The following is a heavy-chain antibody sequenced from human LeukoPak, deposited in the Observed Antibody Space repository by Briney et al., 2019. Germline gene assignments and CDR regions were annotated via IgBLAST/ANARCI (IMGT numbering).Heavy chain of an antibody. CDR1: GGSISSSSYY. D-gene: IGHD3-9*01. J-gene: IGHJ4*02. V-gene: IGHV4-39*07. CDR2: IFYSGST. Sequence: SETLSLTCTVSGGSISSSSYYWGWIRQPPGKGLEWIGSIFYSGSTYYNPSLKSRVTVSVDTSKNQFSLKLSSMTAADTALYYCARADILTGYTLFDCWGQGTLVTVSS. CDR3: ARADILTGYTLFDC.